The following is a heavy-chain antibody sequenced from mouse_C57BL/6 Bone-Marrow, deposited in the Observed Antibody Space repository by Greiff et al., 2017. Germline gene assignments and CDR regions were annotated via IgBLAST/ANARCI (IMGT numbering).Heavy chain of an antibody. CDR1: GYTFTSYW. D-gene: IGHD2-14*01. CDR2: IHPSDSDT. J-gene: IGHJ4*01. CDR3: AHSLYNNDVGTLDY. V-gene: IGHV1-74*01. Sequence: QVQLQQPGAELVKPGASVKVSCKASGYTFTSYWMHWVKQRPGQGLEWIGRIHPSDSDTNYNQKFKGKATVTVDTSSSSAYMQLSSLTSEDSAVDYYAHSLYNNDVGTLDYWGQGTSVTVSS.